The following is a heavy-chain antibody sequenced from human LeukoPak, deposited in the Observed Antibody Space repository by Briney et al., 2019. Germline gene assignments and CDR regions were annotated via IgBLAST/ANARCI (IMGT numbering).Heavy chain of an antibody. CDR3: ARVGGDSPRNYYYYGMDV. CDR1: GFTFSSYS. Sequence: PGGSLRLSCAASGFTFSSYSMNWVRQAPGKGLEWVSSISSSSSYIYYADSVKGRFTISRDNAKNSLYLQMNSLRAEDTAVCYCARVGGDSPRNYYYYGMDVWGQGTTVTVSS. V-gene: IGHV3-21*01. CDR2: ISSSSSYI. J-gene: IGHJ6*02. D-gene: IGHD4-17*01.